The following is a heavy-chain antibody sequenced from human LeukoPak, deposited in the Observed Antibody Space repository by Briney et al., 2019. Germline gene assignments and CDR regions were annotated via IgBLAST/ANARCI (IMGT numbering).Heavy chain of an antibody. J-gene: IGHJ4*02. V-gene: IGHV3-7*03. Sequence: PGGSLRLSCATSGFTFTSYWMSWVRQAPGKGLEWVANIGLDGSERYYVDSVKGRFTISRDNAKNSLYLQMNSLRAEDTAVYYCAREVAEWELPDYWGQGTLVTVSS. CDR2: IGLDGSER. CDR3: AREVAEWELPDY. D-gene: IGHD1-26*01. CDR1: GFTFTSYW.